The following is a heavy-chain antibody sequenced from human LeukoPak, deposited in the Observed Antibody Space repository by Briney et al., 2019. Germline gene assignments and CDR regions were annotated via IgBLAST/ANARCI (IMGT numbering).Heavy chain of an antibody. D-gene: IGHD5-18*01. CDR3: ARTTEGGYTYDYFYYYYMDV. CDR1: GGSFSDYY. CDR2: INHSGST. V-gene: IGHV4-34*01. J-gene: IGHJ6*03. Sequence: SETLSLTCAVYGGSFSDYYWSWIRQPPGKGLEWIGEINHSGSTNYNPSLKSRVTISVDTSKNHFSLKLSSVTAADTAVYYCARTTEGGYTYDYFYYYYMDVWGKGTTVTISS.